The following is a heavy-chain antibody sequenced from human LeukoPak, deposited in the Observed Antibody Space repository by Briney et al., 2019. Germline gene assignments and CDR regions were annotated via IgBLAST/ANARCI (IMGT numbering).Heavy chain of an antibody. CDR1: GYTFIGYY. Sequence: GASVKVSCKASGYTFIGYYIHWVRQAPGQGLEWMGWINPNNGGTNYAQKFQGRVTMTRDTSISTAYMELSSLRSDDTAVYYCARGVAGSYYYYYMDVWGKGTTVTISS. V-gene: IGHV1-2*02. J-gene: IGHJ6*03. CDR2: INPNNGGT. CDR3: ARGVAGSYYYYYMDV. D-gene: IGHD6-19*01.